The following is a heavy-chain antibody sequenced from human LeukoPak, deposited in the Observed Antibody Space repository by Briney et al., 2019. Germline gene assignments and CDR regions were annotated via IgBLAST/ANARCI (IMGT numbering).Heavy chain of an antibody. CDR3: ARDLRSSGSGFDY. V-gene: IGHV3-74*01. Sequence: SGGSLRLSCAASGFTFSSYWLHWVRQAPGKGLVWVSRINSGGSATGYPDFVWGRFILSSANEKDPLYLQNNSLRAEDTAVYYCARDLRSSGSGFDYWGQGTLVTVSS. CDR1: GFTFSSYW. CDR2: INSGGSAT. D-gene: IGHD3-22*01. J-gene: IGHJ4*02.